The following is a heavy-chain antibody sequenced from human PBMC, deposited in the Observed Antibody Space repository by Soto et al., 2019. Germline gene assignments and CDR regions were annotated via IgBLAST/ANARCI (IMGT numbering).Heavy chain of an antibody. CDR3: ARDRDLYCISTSCSPYYYYYGMDV. CDR1: GGTFSSYA. Sequence: GASVKVSCKASGGTFSSYAISWVRQAPGQGLERMGGIIPIFGTANYAQKFQGRVTITADESTSTAYMELSSLRSEDTAVYYCARDRDLYCISTSCSPYYYYYGMDVWGQGTTVTVSS. D-gene: IGHD2-2*01. V-gene: IGHV1-69*13. J-gene: IGHJ6*02. CDR2: IIPIFGTA.